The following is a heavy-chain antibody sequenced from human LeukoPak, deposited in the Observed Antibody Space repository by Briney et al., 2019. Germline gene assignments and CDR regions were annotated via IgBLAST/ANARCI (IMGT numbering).Heavy chain of an antibody. J-gene: IGHJ4*02. V-gene: IGHV1-46*01. CDR3: ARESDVGKDFDC. CDR1: GYTFTSYG. CDR2: INPSNDDT. Sequence: ASVKVSCKASGYTFTSYGISWVRQAPGQGLEWMGIINPSNDDTNYAQRFQGRVTMTRDTSTSTVYMELSSLDSEDTAVYYCARESDVGKDFDCWGQGTLVTVSS. D-gene: IGHD1-1*01.